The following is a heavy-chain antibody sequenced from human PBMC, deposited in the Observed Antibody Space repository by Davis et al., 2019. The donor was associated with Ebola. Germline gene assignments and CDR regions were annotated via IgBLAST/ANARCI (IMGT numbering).Heavy chain of an antibody. V-gene: IGHV1-3*01. Sequence: ASVKVSCKASGYTFTSYAMHWVRQAPGQRLEWMGWINAGNGNTKYSQKFQGRVTITRDTSASTAYMELSRLRSDDTVVYYCARGDYAGWFDPWGQGTLVTVSS. D-gene: IGHD4-17*01. J-gene: IGHJ5*02. CDR3: ARGDYAGWFDP. CDR2: INAGNGNT. CDR1: GYTFTSYA.